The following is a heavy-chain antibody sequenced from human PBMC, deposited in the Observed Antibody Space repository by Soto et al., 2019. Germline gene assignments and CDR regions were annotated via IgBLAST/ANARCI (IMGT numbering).Heavy chain of an antibody. CDR1: GFTFSIYG. CDR2: ISAYNGNT. CDR3: ARPQNDILTDSYTNYFDP. Sequence: QVPLVQSGAEVKKPGASVKVSCKASGFTFSIYGLTWLRQVPGQGLEWMGWISAYNGNTVHAQEYQGRLTMTTDTSTSTAYMELRSLRPDDTAVYYCARPQNDILTDSYTNYFDPWGQGTLVTVSS. J-gene: IGHJ5*02. D-gene: IGHD3-9*01. V-gene: IGHV1-18*01.